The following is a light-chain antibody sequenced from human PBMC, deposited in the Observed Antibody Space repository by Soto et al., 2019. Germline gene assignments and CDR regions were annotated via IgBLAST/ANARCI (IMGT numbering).Light chain of an antibody. CDR2: STS. J-gene: IGKJ5*01. Sequence: EIVLTQSPGTLSLSPGERATLSCRASQSINRHLAWYRQKPGQAPRLLIHSTSKRAAGIPDRFSGSGSGTDFTLTITRLEPEDFAVYYCQQYGHSPQVTFGQGTRLEIK. CDR3: QQYGHSPQVT. CDR1: QSINRH. V-gene: IGKV3-20*01.